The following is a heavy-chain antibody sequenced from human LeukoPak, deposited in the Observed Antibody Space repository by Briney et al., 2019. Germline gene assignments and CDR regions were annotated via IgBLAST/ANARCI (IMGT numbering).Heavy chain of an antibody. D-gene: IGHD2-15*01. V-gene: IGHV1-8*02. Sequence: ASVKVSCKASGDTFTSYDISWVRQAPGQGLEWMGWMNPNSGKAGYAQKFQGRVTMTRNTSISTAYMELSSLRSEDTAVYYCARGYCSGGSCSGMDVWGQGTTVTVSS. CDR2: MNPNSGKA. CDR3: ARGYCSGGSCSGMDV. J-gene: IGHJ6*02. CDR1: GDTFTSYD.